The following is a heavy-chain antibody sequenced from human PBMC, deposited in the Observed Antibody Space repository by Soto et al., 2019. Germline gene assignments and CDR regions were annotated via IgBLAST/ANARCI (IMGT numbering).Heavy chain of an antibody. CDR1: GFTFSSYS. V-gene: IGHV3-48*01. D-gene: IGHD2-2*01. CDR2: ISSSSSTI. CDR3: AREYCSSTSCLNWFDP. Sequence: EVQLVESGGGLVQPGGSLRLSCAASGFTFSSYSMNWVRQATGKGLEWVSYISSSSSTIYYADSVKGRFTISRDNAKNSLYLQMNSLRAEDTAVYYCAREYCSSTSCLNWFDPWGQGTLVTVSS. J-gene: IGHJ5*02.